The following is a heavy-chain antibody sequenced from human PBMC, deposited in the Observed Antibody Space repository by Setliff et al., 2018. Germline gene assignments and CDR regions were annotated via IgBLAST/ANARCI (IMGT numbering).Heavy chain of an antibody. D-gene: IGHD5-18*01. CDR2: IRYDGSYE. V-gene: IGHV3-30*02. CDR1: GITFINAW. J-gene: IGHJ4*01. Sequence: GGSLRLSCSVSGITFINAWMTWVRQAPGKGPEWVGFIRYDGSYEYYADSVQGRFTISRDNSKNTLFLHMNNLRPEDTALYYCAKASLAYSFGYYFDSWGQGALVTVSS. CDR3: AKASLAYSFGYYFDS.